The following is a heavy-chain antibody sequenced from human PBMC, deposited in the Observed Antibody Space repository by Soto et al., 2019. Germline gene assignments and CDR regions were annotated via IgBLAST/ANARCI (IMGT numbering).Heavy chain of an antibody. CDR1: NYSITNGFY. V-gene: IGHV4-38-2*01. CDR2: VYHSGST. CDR3: ARAGAVTGALDS. J-gene: IGHJ5*02. Sequence: SETLSLTCVVSNYSITNGFYWAWIRQPPGKGLEWLGHVYHSGSTYYNPSLKSRLTISPDVSQNQFSLTLLSVKTSDTAVYFCARAGAVTGALDSWGQGTLVTVSS. D-gene: IGHD6-19*01.